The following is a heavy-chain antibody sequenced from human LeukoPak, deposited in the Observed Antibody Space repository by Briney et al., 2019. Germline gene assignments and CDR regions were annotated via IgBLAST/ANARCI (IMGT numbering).Heavy chain of an antibody. D-gene: IGHD3-22*01. CDR2: ISAYNGNT. CDR3: ARISAMSGGYYDSSVKAFDI. CDR1: GYTFTSYG. V-gene: IGHV1-18*01. Sequence: ASVKVSCKASGYTFTSYGISWVRQAPGQGLEWMGWISAYNGNTNYAQKLQGRVTMTTDTSTSTAYMELRSLRSDDTAVYYCARISAMSGGYYDSSVKAFDIWGQGTMVTVSS. J-gene: IGHJ3*02.